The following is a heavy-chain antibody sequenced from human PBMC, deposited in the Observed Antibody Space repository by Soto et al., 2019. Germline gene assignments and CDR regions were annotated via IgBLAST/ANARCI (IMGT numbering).Heavy chain of an antibody. CDR1: GGSISSSRCH. Sequence: SETLSLSCTVSGGSISSSRCHWGWIRQPPGKGLEWIASIKYSGTTFYNPSLKSRVTLSVDTSKNQFSLKLSSVTAADTAVYYCARVFKRYSSPPGLLEYWGLRTLDTGSS. V-gene: IGHV4-39*07. J-gene: IGHJ4*02. CDR2: IKYSGTT. D-gene: IGHD6-13*01. CDR3: ARVFKRYSSPPGLLEY.